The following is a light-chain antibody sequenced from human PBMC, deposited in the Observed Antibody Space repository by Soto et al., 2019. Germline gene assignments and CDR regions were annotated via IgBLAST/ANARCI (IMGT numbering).Light chain of an antibody. CDR1: SSDVGTYNL. Sequence: QSALTQPASVSGSPGQSITISCTGSSSDVGTYNLVSWYQQHPGKAPKLMIYEVSKRPSGVSDRVSGSKSGNTASLTISGLQADDEADYYCSSYASGSTHVFGTGTKLTVL. CDR3: SSYASGSTHV. V-gene: IGLV2-23*02. J-gene: IGLJ1*01. CDR2: EVS.